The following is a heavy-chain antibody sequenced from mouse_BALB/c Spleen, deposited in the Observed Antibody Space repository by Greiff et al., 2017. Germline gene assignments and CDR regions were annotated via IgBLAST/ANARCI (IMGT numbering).Heavy chain of an antibody. CDR3: AYRYDGVDY. V-gene: IGHV14-1*02. CDR1: GFNIKDYY. D-gene: IGHD2-14*01. Sequence: VQLQQSGAELVRPGALVKLSCKASGFNIKDYYMHWVKQRPEQGLEWIGWIDPENGNTIYDPKFQGKASITADTSSNTAYLQLSSLTSEDTAVYYCAYRYDGVDYWGQGTTLTVSS. J-gene: IGHJ2*01. CDR2: IDPENGNT.